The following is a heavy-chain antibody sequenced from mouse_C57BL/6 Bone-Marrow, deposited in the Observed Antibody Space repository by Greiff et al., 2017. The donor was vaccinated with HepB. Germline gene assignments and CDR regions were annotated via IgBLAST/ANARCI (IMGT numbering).Heavy chain of an antibody. CDR1: GYTFTSYT. D-gene: IGHD3-2*02. Sequence: VQLQQSGAELARPGASVKMSCKASGYTFTSYTMHWVKQRPGQGLEWIGYINPSSGYTKYNQKFKDKATLTADKSSSTAYMQLSSLTSEDSAVYYCARQLRLRDNCHYWGQGTTLTVSS. J-gene: IGHJ2*01. CDR3: ARQLRLRDNCHY. CDR2: INPSSGYT. V-gene: IGHV1-4*01.